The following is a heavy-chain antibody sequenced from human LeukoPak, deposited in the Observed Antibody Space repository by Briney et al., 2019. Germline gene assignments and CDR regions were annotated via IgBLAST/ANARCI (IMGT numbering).Heavy chain of an antibody. Sequence: SVNVSCKASGGTFSSYAISWVRPAPGQGLEWMGGIISIFGTANYAQKFQGRVTITADESTSTAYMELSSLRSEDTAVYYCARVGLGHYFDYWGQGTLVTVSS. V-gene: IGHV1-69*13. J-gene: IGHJ4*02. CDR2: IISIFGTA. D-gene: IGHD3-10*01. CDR1: GGTFSSYA. CDR3: ARVGLGHYFDY.